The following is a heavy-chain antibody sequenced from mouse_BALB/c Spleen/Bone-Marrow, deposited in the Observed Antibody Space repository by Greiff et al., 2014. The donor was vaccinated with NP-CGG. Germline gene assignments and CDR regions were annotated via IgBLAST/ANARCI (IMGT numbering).Heavy chain of an antibody. Sequence: DLVKPGASVKLSCKASGYTFTSYRINWIKQRPGQGLEWIGRIAPGSGSTYYNEMFKGKATLTVDTSSSTAYIQLSSLSSEDSAIYFCARFPFCYGSSFYYFDYWGQGTTLTVSS. V-gene: IGHV1S41*01. J-gene: IGHJ2*01. CDR3: ARFPFCYGSSFYYFDY. CDR1: GYTFTSYR. CDR2: IAPGSGST. D-gene: IGHD1-1*01.